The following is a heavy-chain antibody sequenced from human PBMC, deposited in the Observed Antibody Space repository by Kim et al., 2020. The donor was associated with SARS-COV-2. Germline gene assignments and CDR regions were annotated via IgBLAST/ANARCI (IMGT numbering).Heavy chain of an antibody. Sequence: KFPGRVTMTEDTSTDTAYMELSSLRSEDTAVYYCATGAAAGKSNWFDPWGQGTLVTVSS. CDR3: ATGAAAGKSNWFDP. V-gene: IGHV1-24*01. J-gene: IGHJ5*02. D-gene: IGHD6-13*01.